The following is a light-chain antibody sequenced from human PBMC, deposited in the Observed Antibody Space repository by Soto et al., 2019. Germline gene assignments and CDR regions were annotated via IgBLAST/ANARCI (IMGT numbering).Light chain of an antibody. V-gene: IGLV8-61*01. CDR2: STN. J-gene: IGLJ3*02. CDR3: VLYMGTGISV. Sequence: QTVVTQEPSLSVSPGRTVTLTCGLSSGSVSTSYYPSWYQLTPGQAPRTLIYSTNTRSSGVPNRFSGSILENKAALTITGAQADDESDYYCVLYMGTGISVFGGGTKLTV. CDR1: SGSVSTSYY.